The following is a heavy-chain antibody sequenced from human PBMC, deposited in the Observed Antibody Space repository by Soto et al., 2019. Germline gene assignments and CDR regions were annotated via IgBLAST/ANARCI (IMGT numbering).Heavy chain of an antibody. Sequence: GGSLRLSCAASGFTFSSYGMHWVRQAPGKGLEWVAVISYDGSNKYYADSVKGRFTISRDNSKNTLYLQMNSLRAEDTAVYYCAKNSYGGNSEYNWFDPWGQGTLVTVSS. J-gene: IGHJ5*02. CDR1: GFTFSSYG. CDR3: AKNSYGGNSEYNWFDP. V-gene: IGHV3-30*18. CDR2: ISYDGSNK. D-gene: IGHD5-18*01.